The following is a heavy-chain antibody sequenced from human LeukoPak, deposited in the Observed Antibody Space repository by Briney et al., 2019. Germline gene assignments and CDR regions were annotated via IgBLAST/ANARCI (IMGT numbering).Heavy chain of an antibody. J-gene: IGHJ4*02. CDR1: GFTFSSYS. V-gene: IGHV3-21*01. CDR2: ISSSSSYI. D-gene: IGHD1-26*01. Sequence: GGSLRLSCAASGFTFSSYSMNWVRQAPGKGLEWVSSISSSSSYIYYADSVKGRFTISRDNAKNSLYLQMNSLRAEDTAVYYCARDGGIVGATKSDYWGQGTLVSVSS. CDR3: ARDGGIVGATKSDY.